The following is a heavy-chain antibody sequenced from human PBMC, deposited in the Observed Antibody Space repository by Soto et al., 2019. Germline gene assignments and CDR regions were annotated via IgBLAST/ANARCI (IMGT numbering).Heavy chain of an antibody. J-gene: IGHJ6*02. CDR3: ARAQDIVVVPAAPGGVYGMDV. CDR1: GGTFSSYA. V-gene: IGHV1-69*01. D-gene: IGHD2-2*01. CDR2: IIPIFGTA. Sequence: QVQLVQSGAEVKKPGSSVKVSCKASGGTFSSYAISWVRQAPGQGLEWMGGIIPIFGTANYAQKFQGRVTITADESTSTAYMELSSLRSEDTAVYYCARAQDIVVVPAAPGGVYGMDVWGQGTTVTVSS.